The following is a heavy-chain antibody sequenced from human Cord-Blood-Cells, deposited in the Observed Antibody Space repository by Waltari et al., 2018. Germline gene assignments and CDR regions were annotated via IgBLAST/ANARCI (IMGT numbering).Heavy chain of an antibody. V-gene: IGHV1-2*02. Sequence: QVQLVQSGAAVKKPGASVKVSCKASGYTFTGYYMHWVRQAPGQGLEWKGCINPNSGGTNYAQRFQCRVTTIRDTSISTAYMELSRLRSDDTAVYYCARVGRWVPPGYFDYWGQGTLVTVSS. J-gene: IGHJ4*02. CDR3: ARVGRWVPPGYFDY. CDR1: GYTFTGYY. CDR2: INPNSGGT. D-gene: IGHD3-10*01.